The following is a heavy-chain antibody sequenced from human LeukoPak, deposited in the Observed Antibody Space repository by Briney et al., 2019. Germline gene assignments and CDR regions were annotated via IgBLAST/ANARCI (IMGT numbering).Heavy chain of an antibody. Sequence: SVKVSCKASGYTFTGYYMHWVRQAPGQGLEWMGRIIPILGIANYAQKFQGRVTITADESTSTAYMELSSLRSEDTAVYYCARAGSGSQTRNWGQGTLVTVSS. D-gene: IGHD3-3*01. CDR2: IIPILGIA. V-gene: IGHV1-69*04. CDR3: ARAGSGSQTRN. J-gene: IGHJ4*02. CDR1: GYTFTGYY.